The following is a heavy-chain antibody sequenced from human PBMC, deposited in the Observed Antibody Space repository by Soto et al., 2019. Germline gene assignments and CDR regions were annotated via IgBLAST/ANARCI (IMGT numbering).Heavy chain of an antibody. V-gene: IGHV3-48*03. CDR2: ISSSGSMM. D-gene: IGHD2-15*01. Sequence: PGGSLRLSCAASGFTFDNYEMTWVRQAPGKGLEWLSYISSSGSMMYYADSVKGRFTISRDNTKNSLYLQMNSLRAEDTAVYYCAKEDTAINSLDYWGQGTLVTGSS. CDR1: GFTFDNYE. CDR3: AKEDTAINSLDY. J-gene: IGHJ4*02.